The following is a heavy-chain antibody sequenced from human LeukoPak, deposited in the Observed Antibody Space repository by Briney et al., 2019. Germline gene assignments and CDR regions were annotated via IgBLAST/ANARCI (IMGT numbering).Heavy chain of an antibody. CDR3: ARVAEAAAFDS. Sequence: GGSLRLSCAASGFTFSTYIMNWVRQAPGKGLEWVSSISGSSYIYYADSMRGRFTISRDNAKNSLYLQMNSLKPEDTAVYYCARVAEAAAFDSWGQGTLVTVSS. D-gene: IGHD6-13*01. V-gene: IGHV3-21*06. J-gene: IGHJ4*02. CDR1: GFTFSTYI. CDR2: ISGSSYI.